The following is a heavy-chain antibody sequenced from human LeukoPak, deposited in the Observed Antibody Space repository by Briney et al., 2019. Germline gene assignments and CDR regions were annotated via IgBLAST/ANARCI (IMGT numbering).Heavy chain of an antibody. D-gene: IGHD5-24*01. J-gene: IGHJ3*02. CDR2: INDNGGQR. CDR3: ARDTPRGDNAFDI. V-gene: IGHV3-23*01. Sequence: GGSLRLSCAASGFAFNNYAMTWVRQAPGKGLEWVSNINDNGGQRHYADSVKGRFTISRDNSKNTLYLHMISLRVEDTAVYYCARDTPRGDNAFDIWGQGTMVTVSS. CDR1: GFAFNNYA.